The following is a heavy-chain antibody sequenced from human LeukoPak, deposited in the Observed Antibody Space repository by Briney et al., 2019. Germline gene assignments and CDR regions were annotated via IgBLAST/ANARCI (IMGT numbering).Heavy chain of an antibody. CDR3: AKDQGYYYGSGSYVFDY. J-gene: IGHJ4*02. CDR2: ISGSGGST. D-gene: IGHD3-10*01. CDR1: GSTFSSYA. V-gene: IGHV3-23*01. Sequence: GGSLRLSCAASGSTFSSYAMSWVRQAPGKGLEWVSAISGSGGSTYYADSVKGRFTISRDNSKNTLYLQMNSLRAEDTAVYYCAKDQGYYYGSGSYVFDYWGQGTLVTVSS.